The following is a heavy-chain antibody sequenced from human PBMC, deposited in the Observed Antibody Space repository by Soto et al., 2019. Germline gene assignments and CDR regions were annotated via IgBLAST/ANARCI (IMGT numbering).Heavy chain of an antibody. CDR1: GFTFSSYA. V-gene: IGHV3-23*01. D-gene: IGHD6-6*01. J-gene: IGHJ4*02. CDR2: ISGSGGST. CDR3: AKAGIAARSSH. Sequence: GGSLRLSCAASGFTFSSYAMSWVRQAPGKGLEWVSAISGSGGSTYYADSVKGRFTISRDNSKNTLDLQMNSLRAEDTAVYYCAKAGIAARSSHWGQGTLVTVSS.